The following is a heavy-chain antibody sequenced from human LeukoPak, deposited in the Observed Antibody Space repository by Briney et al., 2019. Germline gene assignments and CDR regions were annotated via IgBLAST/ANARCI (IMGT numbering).Heavy chain of an antibody. CDR1: GYIFSTYG. D-gene: IGHD3-3*01. CDR2: ITLYSSNI. CDR3: AREVSYDFWSGYRNYYYGMDV. Sequence: ASVKVSCKASGYIFSTYGISWVRQAPGQGLEWMGWITLYSSNINYAQKFQDRVTLTTDTSTSTAYMELRSLRSDDTAVYYCAREVSYDFWSGYRNYYYGMDVWGQGTTVTVSS. V-gene: IGHV1-18*01. J-gene: IGHJ6*02.